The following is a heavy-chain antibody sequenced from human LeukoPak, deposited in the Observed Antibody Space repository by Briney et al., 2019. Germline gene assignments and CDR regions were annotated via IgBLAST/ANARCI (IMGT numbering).Heavy chain of an antibody. V-gene: IGHV3-9*01. CDR3: AKDHTYDYYYGMDV. Sequence: GRSLRLSCAASGFTFDDYAMHWVRHAPGKGLEWVSGISWNSGSIGYADSVKGRFTISRDNAKNSLYLQMNSLRAEDTALYYCAKDHTYDYYYGMDVWGQGTTVTVSS. CDR1: GFTFDDYA. D-gene: IGHD3-16*01. CDR2: ISWNSGSI. J-gene: IGHJ6*02.